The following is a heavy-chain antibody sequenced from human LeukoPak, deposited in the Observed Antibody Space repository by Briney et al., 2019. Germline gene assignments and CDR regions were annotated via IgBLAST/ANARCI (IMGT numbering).Heavy chain of an antibody. CDR3: ARDGIYCSGGSCYFGLGDYFDY. CDR2: LAHDGGDK. D-gene: IGHD2-15*01. Sequence: GGSLRLSCAASGFTFNNYAMHWVRQAPGKGLEWVAVLAHDGGDKYFADSVKGRFTISRDNSKNTLYLQMNSLRAEDTAVYYCARDGIYCSGGSCYFGLGDYFDYWGQGTLVTVSS. J-gene: IGHJ4*02. CDR1: GFTFNNYA. V-gene: IGHV3-30*04.